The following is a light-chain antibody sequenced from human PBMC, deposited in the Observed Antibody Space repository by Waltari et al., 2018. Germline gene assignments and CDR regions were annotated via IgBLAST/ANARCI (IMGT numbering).Light chain of an antibody. CDR1: RSDVENSHL. V-gene: IGLV2-23*02. CDR2: EVN. J-gene: IGLJ1*01. CDR3: CSDAGLWSP. Sequence: QSALTQPASVSGSPGPSITISCTGTRSDVENSHLVSWYQQPPGQAPKLLLYEVNQRPSGVSIRFSGSKSGNTASLTIAGLQAEDEADYYCCSDAGLWSPFGTGTKVTVL.